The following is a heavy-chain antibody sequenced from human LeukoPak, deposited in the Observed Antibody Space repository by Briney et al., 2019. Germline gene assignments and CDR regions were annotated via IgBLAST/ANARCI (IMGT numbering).Heavy chain of an antibody. Sequence: GASVKVSCKATSHISWVRQAPGQGLEWMGWIGSYEGDTYYAQKFQGRVTATTDTSTNTAYMELRGLRADDTAVYYCARDFWNFYDSSGYYRDFDSWGQGTLVTVSS. J-gene: IGHJ5*01. CDR2: IGSYEGDT. V-gene: IGHV1-18*01. D-gene: IGHD3-22*01. CDR1: TSH. CDR3: ARDFWNFYDSSGYYRDFDS.